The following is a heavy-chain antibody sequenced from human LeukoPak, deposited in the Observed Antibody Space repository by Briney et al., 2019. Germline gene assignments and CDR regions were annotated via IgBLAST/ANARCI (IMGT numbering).Heavy chain of an antibody. CDR3: TADDPVNRS. V-gene: IGHV3-15*01. CDR2: LKSKNNGETT. Sequence: GGSLRLSCAASVFAFSNAWMRCVRQAPAKGLEWVGRLKSKNNGETTDYAAPLKGRFTNSRNDSKNTLFLQVNTLKTEQTAMYYCTADDPVNRSWGQGTLVTVSS. CDR1: VFAFSNAW. J-gene: IGHJ4*02.